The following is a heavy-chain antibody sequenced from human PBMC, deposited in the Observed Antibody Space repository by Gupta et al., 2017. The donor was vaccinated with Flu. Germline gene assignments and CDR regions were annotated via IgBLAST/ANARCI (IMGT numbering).Heavy chain of an antibody. CDR2: IFPGDSDT. CDR3: ARRSYYGTSAVDV. D-gene: IGHD3-10*01. V-gene: IGHV5-51*03. J-gene: IGHJ4*02. CDR1: GYYFTSYW. Sequence: EVQLVQSGAEVKKPGESLKISCKGSGYYFTSYWIAWVRQIPGKGLEWMGIIFPGDSDTRYSPSFQGQVTISADKSINTAYLQWNSLRASDTATYYCARRSYYGTSAVDVWGQGTLVTVSS.